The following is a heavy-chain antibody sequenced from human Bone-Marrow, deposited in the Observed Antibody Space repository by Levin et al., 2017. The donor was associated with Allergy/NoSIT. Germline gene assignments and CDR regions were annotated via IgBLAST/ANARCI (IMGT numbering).Heavy chain of an antibody. CDR2: ISSTGSTT. CDR1: GFSFSSFE. D-gene: IGHD3-3*01. Sequence: PGESLKISCAASGFSFSSFEMSWVRQDPGKGLEWVSYISSTGSTTYYADSVKGRFTVSRDNANNSLFLQMNSLRAEDTAVYYCVREVRLLQWSSRFDPWGQGTLVTVSS. CDR3: VREVRLLQWSSRFDP. J-gene: IGHJ5*02. V-gene: IGHV3-48*03.